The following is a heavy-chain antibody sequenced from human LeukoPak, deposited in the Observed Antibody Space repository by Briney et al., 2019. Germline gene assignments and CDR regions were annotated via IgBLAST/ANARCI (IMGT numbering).Heavy chain of an antibody. D-gene: IGHD4-23*01. CDR2: VDPEDGET. V-gene: IGHV1-69-2*01. Sequence: ASVKISCKVSGYTFTDYYMHWVQQAPGKGLEWMGLVDPEDGETIYAEKFQGRVSITADTSTDTAYMELSSLRSEDTAVYYCATVDYGGQRGWDYWGQGTLVTVSS. CDR1: GYTFTDYY. CDR3: ATVDYGGQRGWDY. J-gene: IGHJ4*02.